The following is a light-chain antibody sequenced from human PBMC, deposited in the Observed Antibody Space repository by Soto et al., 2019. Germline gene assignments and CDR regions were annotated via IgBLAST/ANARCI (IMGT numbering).Light chain of an antibody. J-gene: IGKJ1*01. Sequence: DIVTTQSPRSLHDIPGKGACNSFMXXXXVLHSNGYNYLDWYLQKPGRSPQLLIYLGSNRASGVPDRFSGSGSGTDFTLKISRVEAEDVGVYYCMQALQSPWTFGQGTKVDIK. CDR1: XXVLHSNGYNY. V-gene: IGKV2-28*01. CDR3: MQALQSPWT. CDR2: LGS.